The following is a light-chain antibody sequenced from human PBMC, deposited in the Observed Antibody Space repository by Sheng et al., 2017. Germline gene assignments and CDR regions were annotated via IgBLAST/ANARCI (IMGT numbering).Light chain of an antibody. V-gene: IGKV1-39*01. CDR3: QQSYSTFWT. CDR2: AAS. Sequence: DIQMTQSPSSLSASVGDRVTITCRASQSISSYLNWYQQKPGKAPKLLIYAASSLQSGVPSRFSGSGSGTDFTLTISSLQPEDFATYYCQQSYSTFWTFGQGT. CDR1: QSISSY. J-gene: IGKJ1*01.